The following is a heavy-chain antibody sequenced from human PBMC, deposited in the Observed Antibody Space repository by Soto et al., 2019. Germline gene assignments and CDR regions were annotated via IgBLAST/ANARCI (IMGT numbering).Heavy chain of an antibody. CDR3: ARAVLMTTVTTEMFDP. Sequence: ASVKVSCKASGYTFTSYGISWVRQAPGQGLEWMGWISAYNGNTNYAQKLQGRVTMTTDTSTGTAYMELRSLRSGDTAVYYCARAVLMTTVTTEMFDPWGQGTLVTVSS. CDR1: GYTFTSYG. CDR2: ISAYNGNT. J-gene: IGHJ5*02. V-gene: IGHV1-18*01. D-gene: IGHD4-4*01.